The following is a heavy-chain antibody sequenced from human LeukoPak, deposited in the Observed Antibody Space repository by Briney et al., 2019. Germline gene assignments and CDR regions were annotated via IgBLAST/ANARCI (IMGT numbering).Heavy chain of an antibody. Sequence: SETLSLTCTVSGGSISSYYWSWIRQPPGKGLEWIGYIYYSGSTNYNPSLKSRVTISVGTSKNQFSLKLSSVTAADTAVYYCASAGGYSSSWYTPEAFDIWGQGTMVTVSS. CDR2: IYYSGST. CDR3: ASAGGYSSSWYTPEAFDI. CDR1: GGSISSYY. J-gene: IGHJ3*02. V-gene: IGHV4-59*01. D-gene: IGHD6-13*01.